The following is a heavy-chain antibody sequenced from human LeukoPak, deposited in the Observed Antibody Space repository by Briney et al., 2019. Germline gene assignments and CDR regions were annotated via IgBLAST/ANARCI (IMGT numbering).Heavy chain of an antibody. V-gene: IGHV3-7*03. Sequence: GGSLRLSCAASEFTFSTYWMSWVRQAPGKGLEWVANIKQDGSEKYYVDSARGRFATSRDNAKNSLYLQMNSLRAEDTAVYYCARISKGGYKSGRRDPPYYFDYWGQGTLVPVSS. CDR1: EFTFSTYW. D-gene: IGHD5-18*01. J-gene: IGHJ4*02. CDR3: ARISKGGYKSGRRDPPYYFDY. CDR2: IKQDGSEK.